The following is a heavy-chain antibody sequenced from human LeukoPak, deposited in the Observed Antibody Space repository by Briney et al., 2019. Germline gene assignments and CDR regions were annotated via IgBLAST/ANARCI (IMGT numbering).Heavy chain of an antibody. CDR1: GYTFTGYY. CDR2: INPNSGGT. V-gene: IGHV1-2*02. Sequence: GASVKVSCKASGYTFTGYYMHWVRQAPGQGLEWMGWINPNSGGTNYAQKFQGRVTMTRDTSISTAYMELSRLRSDDTAVYYCARDEGNYDILTGYHYWGQGTLVTVSS. J-gene: IGHJ4*02. D-gene: IGHD3-9*01. CDR3: ARDEGNYDILTGYHY.